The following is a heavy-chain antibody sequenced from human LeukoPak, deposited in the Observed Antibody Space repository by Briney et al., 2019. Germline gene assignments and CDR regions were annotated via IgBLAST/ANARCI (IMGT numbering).Heavy chain of an antibody. D-gene: IGHD1-1*01. V-gene: IGHV3-21*01. J-gene: IGHJ4*02. CDR3: ARGRRTFDY. CDR2: ITSGSSHI. CDR1: GFTFSSYN. Sequence: GGSLRLSCAASGFTFSSYNMNWVRQTPGQVLEWVSSITSGSSHIYYADSVKGRFTISRDNAKSSLYLQMNSLRAEDTAVYYCARGRRTFDYWGQGTLVTVSS.